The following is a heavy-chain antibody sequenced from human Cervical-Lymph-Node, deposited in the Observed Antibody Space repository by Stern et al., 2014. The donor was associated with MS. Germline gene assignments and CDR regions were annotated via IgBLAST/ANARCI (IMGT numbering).Heavy chain of an antibody. V-gene: IGHV4-34*01. CDR2: INHSGNT. J-gene: IGHJ4*02. CDR1: GESFSGYY. CDR3: ARGLDIPMVTPFDH. Sequence: QMQLQQWGAGLLRPSETLSLTCAVYGESFSGYYWTWIRQAPGKGLEWIGEINHSGNTNANPSLLSRVTISADMSNNQISLKRTSGTATDTAVYYCARGLDIPMVTPFDHWGQGTPVTVSS. D-gene: IGHD5-18*01.